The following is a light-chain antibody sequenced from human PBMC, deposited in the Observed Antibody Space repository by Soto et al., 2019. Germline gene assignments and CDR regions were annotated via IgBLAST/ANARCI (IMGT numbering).Light chain of an antibody. CDR1: QSISTR. CDR3: QQYNSYST. V-gene: IGKV1-5*01. J-gene: IGKJ1*01. Sequence: DMQMTQSPSTLSASVGDRVTITCRASQSISTRLAWYQQKPGKAPKLLIYDASSLESGVPSRFSGSASGTEFTLTISSLQPDDFATYYCQQYNSYSTFGQGTKGGYQ. CDR2: DAS.